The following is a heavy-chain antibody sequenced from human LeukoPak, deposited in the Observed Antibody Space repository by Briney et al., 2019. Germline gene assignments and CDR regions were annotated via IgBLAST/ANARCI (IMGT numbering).Heavy chain of an antibody. CDR2: ISGSGSYI. CDR3: ANEYFDY. V-gene: IGHV3-21*01. J-gene: IGHJ4*02. Sequence: GGSLRLSCVASGCTFNTYTMNWVRQAPGKGLEWVSSISGSGSYIYFADSLKGRFTISRDNAKNSLFLQMNSLRAEDTAVYYCANEYFDYWGQGTLVTVSS. CDR1: GCTFNTYT.